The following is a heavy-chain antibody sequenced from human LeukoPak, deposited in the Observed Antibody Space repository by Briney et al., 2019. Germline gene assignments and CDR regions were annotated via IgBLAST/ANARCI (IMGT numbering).Heavy chain of an antibody. Sequence: GGTLRLSCAASGFTLNSYLMSWVRLAPGRGLEWVANIKKDGSEESYLDSVKGRFTVSRDNAKNSLFLQMNSLRGEDTAVYYCARSNPNKNALDLWGQGTMVTISS. CDR3: ARSNPNKNALDL. CDR2: IKKDGSEE. J-gene: IGHJ3*01. CDR1: GFTLNSYL. D-gene: IGHD1-14*01. V-gene: IGHV3-7*01.